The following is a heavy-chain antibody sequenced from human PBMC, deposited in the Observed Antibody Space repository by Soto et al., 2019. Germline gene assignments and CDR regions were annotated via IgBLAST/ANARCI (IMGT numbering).Heavy chain of an antibody. J-gene: IGHJ4*02. D-gene: IGHD1-26*01. CDR2: IYYSGST. Sequence: KPSETLSLTCTVSGGSVSSGSYYWSWIRQPPGKGLEWIGYIYYSGSTNYNPSLKSRVTISVDTSKNQFSLKLSSVTAADTAVYYSAVYVSERGGSYPDRVAYFDYWGQGTLVTVSS. CDR3: AVYVSERGGSYPDRVAYFDY. CDR1: GGSVSSGSYY. V-gene: IGHV4-61*01.